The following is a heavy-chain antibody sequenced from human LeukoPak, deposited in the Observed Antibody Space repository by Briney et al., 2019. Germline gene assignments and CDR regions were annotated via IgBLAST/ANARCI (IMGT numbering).Heavy chain of an antibody. CDR1: GYTFTSYA. V-gene: IGHV7-4-1*02. CDR3: ASEGLWTGLHY. J-gene: IGHJ4*02. Sequence: ASVKVSCKASGYTFTSYAMNWVRQAPGQGLEWMGWIDTNTGNPTYAQGFTGRFVFSLDTSVSTAYLQISSLKAEDTAVYYCASEGLWTGLHYWGQGTLVTVSS. CDR2: IDTNTGNP. D-gene: IGHD1-1*01.